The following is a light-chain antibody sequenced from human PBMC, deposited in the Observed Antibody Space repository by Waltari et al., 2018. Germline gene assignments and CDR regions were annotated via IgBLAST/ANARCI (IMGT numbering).Light chain of an antibody. V-gene: IGKV2-30*02. CDR2: KVS. J-gene: IGKJ1*01. Sequence: DVVMTQSPLSLPVTLGQPASISCRSSQSLVHSDGNTYLNWFQQRPGQSTRRLIYKVSNRDSGVPDRFSGSGSGTDFTLKISRVEAEDVGVFYCMQATLWPWTFGQGTKVEIK. CDR3: MQATLWPWT. CDR1: QSLVHSDGNTY.